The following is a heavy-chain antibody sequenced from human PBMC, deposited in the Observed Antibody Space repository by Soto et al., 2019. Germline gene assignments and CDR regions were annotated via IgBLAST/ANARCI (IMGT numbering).Heavy chain of an antibody. J-gene: IGHJ4*02. Sequence: QVQLQESGPGLVKPSETLSLTCTVSGSSVSSGSYYWSWIRQPPGKGLEWIGYIYYSGSTNYNPSLKSRVTISVDTSKNQFSLKLSSVTAADTAVYYCARAGYYGSGEYWGQGTLVTVSS. D-gene: IGHD3-10*01. CDR1: GSSVSSGSYY. CDR2: IYYSGST. V-gene: IGHV4-61*01. CDR3: ARAGYYGSGEY.